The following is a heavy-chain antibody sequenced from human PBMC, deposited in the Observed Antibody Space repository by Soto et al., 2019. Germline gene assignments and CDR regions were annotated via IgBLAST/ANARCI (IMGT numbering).Heavy chain of an antibody. Sequence: QVQLVESGGGVVQPGRSLRLSCAASGFTFSSYGMHWVRQAPGKGLEWVAVISYDGSNKYYADSVKGRFTISRDNSKNTLYLQMSSLRAEDTAVYYCAKDRVGATGYGMDVWGQGTTVTVSS. CDR1: GFTFSSYG. V-gene: IGHV3-30*18. CDR2: ISYDGSNK. CDR3: AKDRVGATGYGMDV. J-gene: IGHJ6*02. D-gene: IGHD1-26*01.